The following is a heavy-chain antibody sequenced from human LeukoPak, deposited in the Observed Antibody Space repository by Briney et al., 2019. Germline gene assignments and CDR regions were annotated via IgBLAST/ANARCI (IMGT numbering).Heavy chain of an antibody. CDR1: GYSFARYW. CDR3: ARRGGGNSDWFDP. J-gene: IGHJ5*02. Sequence: GESLKISCKGFGYSFARYWIGWVRQTSGKGLEWMGIIFPGDSDDRYSPSFQGQVTISVDKSITTAYLQWSSLKASDTAMYYCARRGGGNSDWFDPWGQGTLVTVFS. V-gene: IGHV5-51*01. D-gene: IGHD4-23*01. CDR2: IFPGDSDD.